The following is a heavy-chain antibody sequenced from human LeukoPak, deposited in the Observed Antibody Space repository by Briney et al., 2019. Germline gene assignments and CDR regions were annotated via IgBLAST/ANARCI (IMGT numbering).Heavy chain of an antibody. V-gene: IGHV3-33*01. D-gene: IGHD3-22*01. CDR3: ARAEGYYDSSGNAAFDI. CDR1: GFTFSSYG. J-gene: IGHJ3*02. Sequence: GGSLRLSCAASGFTFSSYGMHWVRQAPGKGLEWVAVMWYDGSNKYYADSVKGRFTLSRDNSKNTLYLQMNSLRAEDTAVYYCARAEGYYDSSGNAAFDIWGQGTMVTASS. CDR2: MWYDGSNK.